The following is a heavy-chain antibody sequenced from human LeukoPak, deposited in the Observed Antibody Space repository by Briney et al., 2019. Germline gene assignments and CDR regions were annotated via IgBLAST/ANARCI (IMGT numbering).Heavy chain of an antibody. CDR3: ARDSCSSTSCRKKFDN. V-gene: IGHV4-39*07. Sequence: ASETLSLTCTVSGDSISSANYYWGWVRQPPGKGLEWIGSIYFSGSTYYNPSLKSRATISVETSKVQFSLKLSAVTAADTAVYYCARDSCSSTSCRKKFDNWGQGTLVTVSS. CDR2: IYFSGST. D-gene: IGHD2-2*01. CDR1: GDSISSANYY. J-gene: IGHJ4*02.